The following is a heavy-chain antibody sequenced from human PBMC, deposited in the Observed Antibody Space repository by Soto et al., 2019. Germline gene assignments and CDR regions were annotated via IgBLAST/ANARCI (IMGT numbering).Heavy chain of an antibody. CDR1: GYTFLSYG. Sequence: ASVKVSCKASGYTFLSYGISWVRQAPGQGLEWMGWISAYSGNTDYAQRLQDRVTLTRDTSTNTAYMELRSLRSDDTAVYYCARNPSGSSFDSWGQGTLVTV. CDR3: ARNPSGSSFDS. D-gene: IGHD1-26*01. CDR2: ISAYSGNT. V-gene: IGHV1-18*04. J-gene: IGHJ4*02.